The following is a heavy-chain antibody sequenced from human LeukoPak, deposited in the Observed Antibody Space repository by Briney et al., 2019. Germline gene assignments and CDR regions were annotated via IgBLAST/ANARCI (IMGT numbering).Heavy chain of an antibody. CDR2: IYHSGST. J-gene: IGHJ4*02. CDR1: GYSISSSCY. D-gene: IGHD2-21*02. V-gene: IGHV4-38-2*01. Sequence: SETLSLTCAVSGYSISSSCYWAWIRQPPGKGLEWIGSIYHSGSTYYNPSLNSRVTISVDTSKNQFSLKLSSVTAADTAVYYCARCAAGGVVTEIDYWGQGTLVTVSS. CDR3: ARCAAGGVVTEIDY.